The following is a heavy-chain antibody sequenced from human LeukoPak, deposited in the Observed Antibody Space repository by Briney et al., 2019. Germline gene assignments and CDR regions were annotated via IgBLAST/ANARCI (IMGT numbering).Heavy chain of an antibody. CDR1: GFTFSSCA. V-gene: IGHV3-30*04. CDR3: ARERAGYFDY. Sequence: GGSLRLSCAASGFTFSSCAMHWVRQAPGKGLEWVAVISYDGSNKYYADSVKGRFTISRDNSKNTLYLQTNSLRAEDTAVYYCARERAGYFDYWGQGTLVTVSS. J-gene: IGHJ4*02. CDR2: ISYDGSNK.